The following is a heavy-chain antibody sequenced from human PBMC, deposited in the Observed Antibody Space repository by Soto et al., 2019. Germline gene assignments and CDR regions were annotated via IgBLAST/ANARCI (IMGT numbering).Heavy chain of an antibody. CDR2: ITSDGSYK. Sequence: QVQLVESGGGVVQPERSLRLSCATSGFTFSTYGMQWVRQASGKGLQWVALITSDGSYKYYADSVKGRFSISRDNSKNTLYLQMNSLRPEDTDVYYCVKAAQNFWGQGTLVTVSS. D-gene: IGHD6-25*01. CDR3: VKAAQNF. CDR1: GFTFSTYG. V-gene: IGHV3-30*18. J-gene: IGHJ4*02.